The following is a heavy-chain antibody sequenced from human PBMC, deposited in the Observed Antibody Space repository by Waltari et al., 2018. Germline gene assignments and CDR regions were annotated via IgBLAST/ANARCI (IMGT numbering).Heavy chain of an antibody. J-gene: IGHJ3*02. CDR1: GFTVSSNY. CDR3: ARGFFHDAFDI. Sequence: EVQLVESGGGLVQPGGSLRLSCAASGFTVSSNYMSWVRQAPGKGLVWVSVIYSGGSTYYADSVKGRFTISRDNSKNTLYLQMNSLRAEDTAVYYCARGFFHDAFDIWGQGTMVTVSS. CDR2: IYSGGST. V-gene: IGHV3-66*02. D-gene: IGHD3-10*01.